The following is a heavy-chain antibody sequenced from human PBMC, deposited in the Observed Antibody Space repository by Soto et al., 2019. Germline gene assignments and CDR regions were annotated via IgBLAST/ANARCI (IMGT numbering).Heavy chain of an antibody. CDR2: IIPIFGTA. CDR1: GGTFSSYA. Sequence: QVQLVQSGAEVKKPGSSVKVSCKASGGTFSSYAISWVRQAPGQGLEWMGGIIPIFGTANYAQKFQGRVTITADESTSTAYMELSSLRSEDTAVYYCARDRDPYDSIGYYYFPDWGQGTLVTVSS. V-gene: IGHV1-69*01. J-gene: IGHJ4*02. D-gene: IGHD3-22*01. CDR3: ARDRDPYDSIGYYYFPD.